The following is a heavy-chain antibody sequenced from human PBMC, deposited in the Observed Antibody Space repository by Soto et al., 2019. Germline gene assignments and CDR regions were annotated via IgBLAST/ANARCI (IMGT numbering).Heavy chain of an antibody. CDR3: ARHLVHASPRPYFDY. Sequence: EVQLVQSGAEVKKPGESLRISCKGSGYSFTSYWINWVRQMPGKGLEWMGTIDPSDSYINYSPSFQGHVTISADKSISTAYLQWSSLKASDTAMYYCARHLVHASPRPYFDYWGQGTLVTVSS. J-gene: IGHJ4*02. V-gene: IGHV5-10-1*03. CDR2: IDPSDSYI. CDR1: GYSFTSYW. D-gene: IGHD3-16*02.